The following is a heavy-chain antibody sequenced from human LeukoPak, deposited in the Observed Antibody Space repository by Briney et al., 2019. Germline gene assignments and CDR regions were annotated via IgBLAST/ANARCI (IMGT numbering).Heavy chain of an antibody. CDR3: AKGGGSYFFDY. Sequence: GGSLRLSCAASGFTFSDYAMSWVRQAPGRGLGWVSAIRISVGSTYYADSVKGRFTISRDNSKNTLYVQMNSLRAEDTAVYYCAKGGGSYFFDYWGQGTLVTVAS. CDR2: IRISVGST. J-gene: IGHJ4*02. D-gene: IGHD2-15*01. V-gene: IGHV3-23*01. CDR1: GFTFSDYA.